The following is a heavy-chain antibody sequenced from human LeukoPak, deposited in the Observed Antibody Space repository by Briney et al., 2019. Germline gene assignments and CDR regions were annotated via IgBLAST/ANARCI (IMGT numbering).Heavy chain of an antibody. Sequence: ASVKVSCKASGYTFTSYAMHWVRQAPGQRLEWMGWIYAGNGNTKYSQKFQGRVTITRDTSASTAYMELSSLRSDDTAVYYCARVSVVEYYYYGMDVWGQGTTVTVSS. CDR2: IYAGNGNT. CDR3: ARVSVVEYYYYGMDV. J-gene: IGHJ6*02. CDR1: GYTFTSYA. D-gene: IGHD2-2*01. V-gene: IGHV1-3*01.